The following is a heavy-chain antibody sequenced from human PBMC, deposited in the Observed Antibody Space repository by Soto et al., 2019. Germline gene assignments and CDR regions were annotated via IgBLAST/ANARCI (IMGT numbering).Heavy chain of an antibody. Sequence: SETLSLTCTVSGGSISSSSYYWGWIRQPPGKGLEWIGSIYYSGSTYYNPSLKIRVTISVDTSKNQFSLKLSSVTAADTAVYYCARQSVWDYDFWSGQGAQFWYYYYYMDVWGKGTTVTVSS. V-gene: IGHV4-39*01. J-gene: IGHJ6*03. CDR3: ARQSVWDYDFWSGQGAQFWYYYYYMDV. CDR1: GGSISSSSYY. CDR2: IYYSGST. D-gene: IGHD3-3*01.